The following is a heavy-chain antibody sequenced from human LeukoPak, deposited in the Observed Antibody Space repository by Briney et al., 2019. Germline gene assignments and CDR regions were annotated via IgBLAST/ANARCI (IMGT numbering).Heavy chain of an antibody. V-gene: IGHV3-30-3*01. J-gene: IGHJ4*02. CDR3: ARHSRGRWYVFDY. CDR2: ISDDGNDK. D-gene: IGHD6-13*01. CDR1: GFNLGSYA. Sequence: PGGSLRLSCAASGFNLGSYAMHWVRQAPGKGLEWVAVISDDGNDKYHADSVKGRFTISRDNSKNTLYLQMNSLRAEDTAVYYCARHSRGRWYVFDYWGQGTLVTVSS.